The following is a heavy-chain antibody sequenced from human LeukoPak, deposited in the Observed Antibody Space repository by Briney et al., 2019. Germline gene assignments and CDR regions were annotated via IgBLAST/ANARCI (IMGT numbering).Heavy chain of an antibody. J-gene: IGHJ4*02. V-gene: IGHV1-18*04. CDR1: GYTFTSYG. CDR3: AREYCSSTSCYAIDY. Sequence: EASVKVSCTASGYTFTSYGISWVRQATGQGLEWMGWISAYNGNTNYAQKLQGRVTMTTDTSTSTAYMELRSLRSDDTAVYYCAREYCSSTSCYAIDYWGQGTLVTVSS. D-gene: IGHD2-2*01. CDR2: ISAYNGNT.